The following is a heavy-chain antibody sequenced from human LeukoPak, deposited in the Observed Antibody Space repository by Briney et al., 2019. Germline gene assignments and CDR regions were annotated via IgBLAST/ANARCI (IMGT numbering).Heavy chain of an antibody. CDR1: GFTFSSYA. V-gene: IGHV3-23*01. Sequence: GGSLRLSCAASGFTFSSYAMSWVRQAPGKGLEWVSAISGSGGSTYYADSVKGRFTISRDNSKNALYLQMNSLRAEDTAVYYCAKGSYYDSSGSFYFDYWGQGTLVTVSS. J-gene: IGHJ4*02. D-gene: IGHD3-22*01. CDR3: AKGSYYDSSGSFYFDY. CDR2: ISGSGGST.